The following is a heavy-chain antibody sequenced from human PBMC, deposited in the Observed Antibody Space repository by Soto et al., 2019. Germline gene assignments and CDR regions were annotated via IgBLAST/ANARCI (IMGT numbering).Heavy chain of an antibody. J-gene: IGHJ6*02. CDR2: IYPGDSDT. CDR1: GYSFTSYW. Sequence: GESLKISCKGSGYSFTSYWIGWVRQMPGKGLEWMGIIYPGDSDTRYSPSFQGQVTISADKSISTAYLQWSSLKASDTAMYYCARGCGGGCYEGYYYGMDVWGQGTTVTVSS. CDR3: ARGCGGGCYEGYYYGMDV. D-gene: IGHD2-21*02. V-gene: IGHV5-51*01.